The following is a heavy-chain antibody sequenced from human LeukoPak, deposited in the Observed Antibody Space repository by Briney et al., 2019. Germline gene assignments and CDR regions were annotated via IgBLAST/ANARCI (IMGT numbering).Heavy chain of an antibody. CDR2: NSGSGGRT. D-gene: IGHD6-6*01. Sequence: GRSLRLSCAASGFTFSSSGMSWVRQAPGKGLEWVSANSGSGGRTYYADSVRGRFTISRDNSKNTPYLQMNSLRAEDTAMYDCAKDKGRISIAAPKDAFDIWGHGTMVIVSS. CDR1: GFTFSSSG. CDR3: AKDKGRISIAAPKDAFDI. V-gene: IGHV3-23*01. J-gene: IGHJ3*02.